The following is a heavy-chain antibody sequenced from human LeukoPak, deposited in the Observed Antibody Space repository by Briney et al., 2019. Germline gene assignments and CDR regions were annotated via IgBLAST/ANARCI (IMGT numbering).Heavy chain of an antibody. Sequence: GGSLRLSCAASGFSFSTNSMNWVRQVPGKGLEWTSYISSNSATTYYADSVKGRFTISRDNAKNSLYLHMNSLRADDTAVYYCARDTRSLIDYWGQGTLVTVSS. V-gene: IGHV3-48*01. J-gene: IGHJ4*02. CDR1: GFSFSTNS. D-gene: IGHD1-26*01. CDR3: ARDTRSLIDY. CDR2: ISSNSATT.